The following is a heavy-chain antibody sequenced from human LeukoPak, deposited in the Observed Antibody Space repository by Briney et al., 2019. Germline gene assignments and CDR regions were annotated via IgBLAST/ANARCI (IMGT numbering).Heavy chain of an antibody. D-gene: IGHD3-22*01. J-gene: IGHJ4*02. CDR2: IIPIFGTA. Sequence: GASVKVSCKASGGTFSSYAISWVRQAPGQGLEWMGGIIPIFGTANYAQKFQGRVTITADESTSTAYMEPSSLRSEDTAVYYCARGAVITTPLFDYWGQGTLVTVSS. CDR3: ARGAVITTPLFDY. V-gene: IGHV1-69*13. CDR1: GGTFSSYA.